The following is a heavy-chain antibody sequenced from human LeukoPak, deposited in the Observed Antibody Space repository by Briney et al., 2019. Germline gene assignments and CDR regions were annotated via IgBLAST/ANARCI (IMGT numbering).Heavy chain of an antibody. CDR2: IYYTGST. V-gene: IGHV4-59*08. J-gene: IGHJ4*02. D-gene: IGHD4-17*01. CDR3: ARYDYGDFVFGFDS. Sequence: SETLSLTCTVSGGSINGYYWSWIRQSPGKGLESLGYIYYTGSTNYNPSLKSRVTMSVDTSRNQFFLRLSSVTAADTAVYYCARYDYGDFVFGFDSWGRGTLVTVSS. CDR1: GGSINGYY.